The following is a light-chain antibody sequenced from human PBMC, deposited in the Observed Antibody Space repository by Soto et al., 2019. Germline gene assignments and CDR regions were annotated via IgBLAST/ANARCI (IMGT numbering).Light chain of an antibody. CDR3: QSYDSSLSVWV. J-gene: IGLJ7*01. V-gene: IGLV1-40*01. Sequence: QSVLTQPPSVSGAPGQRVTISCTGSSSNIGAGYDVHGYQQLPGTAPKLLIYGNSNRPSGVPDRFSGSKSGTSASLAITGRQAEDEADYYCQSYDSSLSVWVFGGGTQLTVL. CDR1: SSNIGAGYD. CDR2: GNS.